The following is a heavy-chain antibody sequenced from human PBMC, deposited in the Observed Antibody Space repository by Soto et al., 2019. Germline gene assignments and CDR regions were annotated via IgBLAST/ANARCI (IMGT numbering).Heavy chain of an antibody. CDR3: ARGYGVKSGDFDF. CDR1: GFTFSSYD. Sequence: ESGGGVVQPGRSRRLSCAASGFTFSSYDMHWVRQAPGKGLDGVPVIWYDGSNKDYADSVKGRFTISRDISKHTLYLQMNSVRGEDTSVYYCARGYGVKSGDFDFWGQGTMVTVSS. CDR2: IWYDGSNK. D-gene: IGHD4-17*01. V-gene: IGHV3-33*01. J-gene: IGHJ3*01.